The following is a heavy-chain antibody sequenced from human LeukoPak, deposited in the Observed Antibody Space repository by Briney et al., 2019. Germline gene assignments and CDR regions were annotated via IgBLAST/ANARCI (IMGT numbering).Heavy chain of an antibody. V-gene: IGHV3-30*02. D-gene: IGHD2-2*01. J-gene: IGHJ4*02. CDR1: GFTFSSYG. Sequence: EPGGSLRLSCAASGFTFSSYGMHWVRQAPGKGLEWVAFIRYDGSNKYYADSVKGRFRISRDDSKNTLYLQMNSLRVEDAGVYYCANWGGTETIGTIWYGPLDYWGQGAQVTVSS. CDR2: IRYDGSNK. CDR3: ANWGGTETIGTIWYGPLDY.